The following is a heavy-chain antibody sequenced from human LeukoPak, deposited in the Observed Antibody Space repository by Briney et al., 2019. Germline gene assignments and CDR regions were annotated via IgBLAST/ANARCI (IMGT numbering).Heavy chain of an antibody. CDR2: IYYSGST. D-gene: IGHD1-7*01. Sequence: SETLSLTCTVSGGSISSGDYYWSWIRQPPGKGLEWIGYIYYSGSTYYNPSLKSRVTISVDTSKNQFSLKLSSVTAADTAVYYCARQAYNWNYVTVWGQGTMVTVSS. CDR1: GGSISSGDYY. V-gene: IGHV4-30-4*08. CDR3: ARQAYNWNYVTV. J-gene: IGHJ3*01.